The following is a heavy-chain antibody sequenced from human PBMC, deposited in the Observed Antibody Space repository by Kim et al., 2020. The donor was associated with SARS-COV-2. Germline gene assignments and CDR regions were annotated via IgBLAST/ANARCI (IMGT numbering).Heavy chain of an antibody. D-gene: IGHD3-10*01. J-gene: IGHJ6*02. V-gene: IGHV3-15*01. Sequence: APVKGRFTISRVDSKNRLYLQMNSLKTEDTAVYYCTTDPFKWFGESGMDVWGQGTTVTLSS. CDR3: TTDPFKWFGESGMDV.